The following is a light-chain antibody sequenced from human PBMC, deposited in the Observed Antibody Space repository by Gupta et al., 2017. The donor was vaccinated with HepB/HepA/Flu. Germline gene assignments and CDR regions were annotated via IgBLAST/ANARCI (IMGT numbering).Light chain of an antibody. CDR1: SSNIGSNT. CDR2: SNN. V-gene: IGLV1-44*01. CDR3: AAWDDSRNGQV. J-gene: IGLJ3*02. Sequence: QSVLTQPPSASGTPGQRVTISCSGSSSNIGSNTVNWYQQLPGTAPKLLIYSNNQRPPGVPDRFSGSKSGTSASLAISGLQSEDEADYYCAAWDDSRNGQVFGGGTKLTVL.